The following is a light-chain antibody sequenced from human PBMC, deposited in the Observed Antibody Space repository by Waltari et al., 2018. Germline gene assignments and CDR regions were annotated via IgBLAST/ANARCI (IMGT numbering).Light chain of an antibody. CDR2: GAP. CDR1: QNINSN. J-gene: IGKJ2*03. V-gene: IGKV3-15*01. CDR3: HQYNNWPYS. Sequence: EIVMTQSPASLSVSPGERATLSCRASQNINSNLAWYQQKIGQAPRLLLSGAPTRAIGVPPRFSGSGSGTEFTLTISSLQSEDFAVYYCHQYNNWPYSFGQGTKLEI.